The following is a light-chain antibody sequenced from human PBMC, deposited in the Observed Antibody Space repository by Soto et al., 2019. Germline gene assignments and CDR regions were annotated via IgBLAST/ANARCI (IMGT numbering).Light chain of an antibody. CDR1: QSISSW. V-gene: IGKV1-5*03. CDR3: QQYNSYLRT. CDR2: KAS. J-gene: IGKJ1*01. Sequence: DIQMTQSPSTLSASVGDRVTITCRASQSISSWLAWYQQKPGKAPKLLIYKASSLESRVPSRFSGSGSGTEFTLTISSLQPDDFATYYCQQYNSYLRTFGQGTKVEIK.